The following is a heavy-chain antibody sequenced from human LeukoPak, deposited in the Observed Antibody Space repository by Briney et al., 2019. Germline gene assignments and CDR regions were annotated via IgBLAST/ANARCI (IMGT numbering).Heavy chain of an antibody. CDR2: ISAYNGNT. CDR3: ARDPDNYYGSGLFDY. Sequence: ASVKVSCKASGYTFTSYGISWVRQAPGQGLEWMGWISAYNGNTNYAQKLQGRVTMTTDTSTSTAYMELRSLRSDDTAVYYCARDPDNYYGSGLFDYWGQGTLVTVSS. D-gene: IGHD3-10*01. CDR1: GYTFTSYG. V-gene: IGHV1-18*01. J-gene: IGHJ4*02.